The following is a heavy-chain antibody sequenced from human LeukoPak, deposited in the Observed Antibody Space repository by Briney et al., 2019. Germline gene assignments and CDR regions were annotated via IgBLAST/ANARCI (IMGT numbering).Heavy chain of an antibody. CDR3: AREGAGWYYFDY. CDR1: GFTFSTYT. V-gene: IGHV3-48*01. CDR2: ISSSTRTM. D-gene: IGHD6-19*01. J-gene: IGHJ4*02. Sequence: PGGSLRLSCAASGFTFSTYTLTWVRQAPGKGLEWVSYISSSTRTMYYADSVKGRFTISRDNAKNSLYLQMNSLRAEDTAVYYCAREGAGWYYFDYWGQGTLVTVSS.